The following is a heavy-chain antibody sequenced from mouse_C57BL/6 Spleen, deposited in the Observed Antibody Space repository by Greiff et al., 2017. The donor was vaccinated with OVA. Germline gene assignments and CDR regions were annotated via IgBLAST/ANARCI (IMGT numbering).Heavy chain of an antibody. V-gene: IGHV5-12*01. Sequence: EVMLVESGGGLVQPGGSLKLSCAASGFTFSDYYMYWVRQTPEKRLEWVAYISNGGGSTYYPDTVKGRFTISRDNANNTLYLQMSRLKSEDTAMYYCARHKDAMDYWGQGTSVTVSS. J-gene: IGHJ4*01. CDR1: GFTFSDYY. CDR2: ISNGGGST. CDR3: ARHKDAMDY.